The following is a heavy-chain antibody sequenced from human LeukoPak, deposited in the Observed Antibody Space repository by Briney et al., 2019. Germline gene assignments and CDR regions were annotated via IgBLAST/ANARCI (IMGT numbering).Heavy chain of an antibody. CDR1: GFTFDDYA. J-gene: IGHJ6*03. Sequence: GRSLRLSCAASGFTFDDYAMHWVQQAPGKGLEWVSGISWNSGSIGYADSVKGRFTISRDNAKNSLYLQMNSLRAEDTALYYCAKGCGTGTYYYYYMDVWGKGTTVTVSS. V-gene: IGHV3-9*01. CDR3: AKGCGTGTYYYYYMDV. CDR2: ISWNSGSI. D-gene: IGHD1-1*01.